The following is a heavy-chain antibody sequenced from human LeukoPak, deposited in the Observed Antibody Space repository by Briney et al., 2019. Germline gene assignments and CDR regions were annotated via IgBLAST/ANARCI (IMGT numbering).Heavy chain of an antibody. CDR3: AKGRYYYDSSGYYYFDY. D-gene: IGHD3-22*01. J-gene: IGHJ4*02. CDR2: ISGSGGST. Sequence: GGSLKLSCAASGFTFSSYAMRWVRQAPGKGLEWVSAISGSGGSTYYADSVKGRFTISRDNSKNTLYLQMNSLRAEDTAVYYCAKGRYYYDSSGYYYFDYWGQGTLVTVSS. CDR1: GFTFSSYA. V-gene: IGHV3-23*01.